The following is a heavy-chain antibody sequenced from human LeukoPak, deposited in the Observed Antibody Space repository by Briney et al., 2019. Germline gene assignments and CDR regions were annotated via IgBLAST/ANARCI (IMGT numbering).Heavy chain of an antibody. CDR3: ARGPRYIVATTRWYYFDY. V-gene: IGHV1-69*05. Sequence: ASVKVSCKASGGTFSSYAISWVRQAPGQGLEWMGGIIPIFGTANYAQKFQGRVTITTDESTSTAYMELSSLRFEDTAVYYCARGPRYIVATTRWYYFDYWGQGTLVTVSS. CDR2: IIPIFGTA. CDR1: GGTFSSYA. D-gene: IGHD5-12*01. J-gene: IGHJ4*02.